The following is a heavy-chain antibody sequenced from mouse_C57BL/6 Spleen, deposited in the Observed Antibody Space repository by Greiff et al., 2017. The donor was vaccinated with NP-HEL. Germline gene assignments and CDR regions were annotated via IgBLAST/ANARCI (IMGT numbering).Heavy chain of an antibody. D-gene: IGHD1-1*01. Sequence: EVQLVESGGGLVKPGGSLKLSCAASGFTFSDYGMHWVRQAPEKGLEWVAYISSGSSTIYYADTVKGRFTISRDNAKNTLFLQMTSLRSEDTAMYYCASYYGSSYWFAYWGQGTLVTVSA. J-gene: IGHJ3*01. V-gene: IGHV5-17*01. CDR3: ASYYGSSYWFAY. CDR1: GFTFSDYG. CDR2: ISSGSSTI.